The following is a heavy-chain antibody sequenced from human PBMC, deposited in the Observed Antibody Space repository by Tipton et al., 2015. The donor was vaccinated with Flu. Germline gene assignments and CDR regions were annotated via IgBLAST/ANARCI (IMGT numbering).Heavy chain of an antibody. Sequence: QLVQSGAEVKKPGASVKVSCKASGYTFTSYGISWVRQAPGQGLEWMGWISAYNGNTNYAQKLQGRVTMTTDTSTSPAYMELRSRRSDDPAVYYWARDHSGVRGVINFFDYWGQGTLVTVPS. D-gene: IGHD3-10*01. V-gene: IGHV1-18*01. CDR1: GYTFTSYG. J-gene: IGHJ4*02. CDR2: ISAYNGNT. CDR3: ARDHSGVRGVINFFDY.